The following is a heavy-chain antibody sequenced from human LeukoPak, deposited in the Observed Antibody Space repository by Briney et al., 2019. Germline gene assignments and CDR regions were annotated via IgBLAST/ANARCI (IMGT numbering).Heavy chain of an antibody. CDR3: ARDATGDGDLES. V-gene: IGHV3-30*04. J-gene: IGHJ5*02. D-gene: IGHD4-17*01. CDR1: GXTFRSYV. Sequence: GGSLRLSCAASGXTFRSYVVHWVRQAPGKGLEWVAVISYDGSNKYYADSVKGRFTISRDNSKNTLYLQMNSLRSEDTAVYYCARDATGDGDLESWGQGTLVTVSP. CDR2: ISYDGSNK.